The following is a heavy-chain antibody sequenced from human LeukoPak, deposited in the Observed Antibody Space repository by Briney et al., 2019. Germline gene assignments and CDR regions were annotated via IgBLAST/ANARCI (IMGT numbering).Heavy chain of an antibody. CDR1: GFSFSSYG. Sequence: PGGSLRLSCAASGFSFSSYGMHWVRQAPGKGLEWVAVISYDGSNKYHADSVKGRFTISRDNSKNTLYLQMNSLRVEDTAVYYCATGGIPDDPWGQGTLVTVSS. D-gene: IGHD2-21*01. CDR3: ATGGIPDDP. V-gene: IGHV3-30*03. CDR2: ISYDGSNK. J-gene: IGHJ5*02.